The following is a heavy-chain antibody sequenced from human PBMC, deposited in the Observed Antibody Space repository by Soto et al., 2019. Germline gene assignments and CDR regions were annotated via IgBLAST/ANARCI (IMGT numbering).Heavy chain of an antibody. CDR2: IYPGDSDT. Sequence: GESLKISCKGSGYSFTSYWIGWARQMPGKGLEWMGIIYPGDSDTRYSPSFQGQVTISADKSISTAYLQWSSLKASDTAMYYCARLIPDYYDSSGYYYYYYYGMDVWGQGTTVTVSS. D-gene: IGHD3-22*01. CDR3: ARLIPDYYDSSGYYYYYYYGMDV. J-gene: IGHJ6*02. CDR1: GYSFTSYW. V-gene: IGHV5-51*01.